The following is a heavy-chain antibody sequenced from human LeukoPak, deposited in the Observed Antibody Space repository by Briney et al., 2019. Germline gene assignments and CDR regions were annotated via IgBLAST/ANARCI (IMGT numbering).Heavy chain of an antibody. CDR3: AKDLNWNYATHWFDP. D-gene: IGHD1-7*01. CDR1: GFTFSSYA. J-gene: IGHJ5*02. V-gene: IGHV3-23*01. Sequence: GGPLSPSCEASGFTFSSYAMSWVARAPGKGREGAQAFSGSGGSTYYADSVKGRFTISRDNSKNTLYLQMNSLRAEDTAIYYCAKDLNWNYATHWFDPWGQGTLVTVSS. CDR2: FSGSGGST.